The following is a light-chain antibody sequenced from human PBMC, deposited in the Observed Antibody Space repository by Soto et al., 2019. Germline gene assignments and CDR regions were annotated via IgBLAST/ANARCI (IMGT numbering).Light chain of an antibody. CDR1: QSVSSF. V-gene: IGKV3-11*01. Sequence: EIVLTQSPATLSLSPGQRPTLSWRASQSVSSFLAWYQQKPGQAPRLLIYDASNRATGIPARFSGSGSGTDFTLTISSLQPEDFAVYYCQQRSTWPFTFGPGTKVDIK. J-gene: IGKJ3*01. CDR2: DAS. CDR3: QQRSTWPFT.